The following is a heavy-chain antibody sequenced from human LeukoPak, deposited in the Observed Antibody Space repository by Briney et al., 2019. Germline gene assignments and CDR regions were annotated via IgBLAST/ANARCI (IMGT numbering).Heavy chain of an antibody. J-gene: IGHJ1*01. Sequence: PSETLSLTCTVSGGSISSSSYYWGWIRQPPGKGLEWIGSIYYSGSTYYNPSLKSRVTISVDTSKNQFSLKLSSVTAADTAVYYCARGDLLTIFGVVAEYFQHWGRGTLVTVSS. CDR3: ARGDLLTIFGVVAEYFQH. V-gene: IGHV4-39*01. CDR2: IYYSGST. D-gene: IGHD3-3*01. CDR1: GGSISSSSYY.